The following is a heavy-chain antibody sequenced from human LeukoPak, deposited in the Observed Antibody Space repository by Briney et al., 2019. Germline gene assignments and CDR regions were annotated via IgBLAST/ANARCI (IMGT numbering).Heavy chain of an antibody. Sequence: ASVKVSCKASGYTFTSYYMHWVRQAPGQGLEWMGIINPSGGSTSYAQKFQGRVTMTRDTSTSTVYMELSSLRSEDTAVYYCARDQALAQGLSSGWSWALPENWFDPWGQGTLVTVSS. D-gene: IGHD6-19*01. CDR1: GYTFTSYY. CDR3: ARDQALAQGLSSGWSWALPENWFDP. CDR2: INPSGGST. V-gene: IGHV1-46*01. J-gene: IGHJ5*02.